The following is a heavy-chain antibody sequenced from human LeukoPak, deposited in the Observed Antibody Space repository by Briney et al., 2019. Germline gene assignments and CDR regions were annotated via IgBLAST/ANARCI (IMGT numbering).Heavy chain of an antibody. V-gene: IGHV1-2*02. J-gene: IGHJ5*02. CDR1: GYTFTSYY. D-gene: IGHD6-6*01. CDR2: INPNSGGT. CDR3: ARPLRSSIAALGFDP. Sequence: ASVKVSCKASGYTFTSYYMHWVRQAPGQGLEWMGWINPNSGGTNYAQKFQGRVTMTRDTSISTAYMELSRLRSDDTAVYYCARPLRSSIAALGFDPWGQGTLVTVSS.